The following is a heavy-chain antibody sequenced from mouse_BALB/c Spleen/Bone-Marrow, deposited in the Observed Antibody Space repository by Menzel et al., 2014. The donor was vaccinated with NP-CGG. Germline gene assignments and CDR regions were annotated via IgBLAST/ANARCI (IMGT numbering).Heavy chain of an antibody. J-gene: IGHJ2*01. CDR1: GYTFTRYY. D-gene: IGHD1-1*01. Sequence: QVQLQQSGAELVKPGASVKLTCKASGYTFTRYYMYGVKQRPGQGLEWIGGINPYNGGTHFNEKFKSKATLTVDKSSSTAYMQLNSLTSEDSAVYYCSLLGDYWGQGTTLTVSS. CDR2: INPYNGGT. V-gene: IGHV1-53*01. CDR3: SLLGDY.